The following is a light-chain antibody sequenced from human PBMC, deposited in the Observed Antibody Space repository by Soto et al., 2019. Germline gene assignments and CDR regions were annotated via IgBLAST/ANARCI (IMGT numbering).Light chain of an antibody. CDR1: QRVSSSY. J-gene: IGKJ2*01. V-gene: IGKV3-20*01. CDR2: GAS. Sequence: ESVLTQSPGTLSLSPGERATLSCRASQRVSSSYLAWYQQKPGQAPRLLIYGASSMATGIPDRFSGSGSGTDFTLTISRREPDDFAVCDCPQYGSSPPYTFGQGTKLESK. CDR3: PQYGSSPPYT.